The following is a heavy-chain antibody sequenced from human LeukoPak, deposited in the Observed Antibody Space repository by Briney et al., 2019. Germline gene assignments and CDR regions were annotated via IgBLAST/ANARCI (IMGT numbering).Heavy chain of an antibody. CDR1: GFTLSSYE. J-gene: IGHJ5*02. V-gene: IGHV3-23*01. CDR2: IDYSGGST. D-gene: IGHD3-3*01. CDR3: AKDYDFWSGYPYNWFDP. Sequence: PGGSLRLSCTASGFTLSSYEMSWIRQAPGKGLEWVSSIDYSGGSTYYADSVKGRFTISRDNPKNTLYLQMNSLRAEDTAVYYCAKDYDFWSGYPYNWFDPWGQGTLVTVSS.